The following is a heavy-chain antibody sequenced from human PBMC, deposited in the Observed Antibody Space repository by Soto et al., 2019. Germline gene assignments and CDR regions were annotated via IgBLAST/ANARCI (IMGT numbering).Heavy chain of an antibody. CDR1: GGTFSSYA. D-gene: IGHD5-18*01. J-gene: IGHJ6*02. CDR2: IIPIFGTA. Sequence: ASVKVSCKASGGTFSSYAISWVRHAPGQGLEWMGGIIPIFGTANYAQKFQGRVTITADESTSTVYMELSSLRSEDTAVYYCARDGRPPHQRGYCQPSRLYGMDVWGQGTTVTVSS. CDR3: ARDGRPPHQRGYCQPSRLYGMDV. V-gene: IGHV1-69*13.